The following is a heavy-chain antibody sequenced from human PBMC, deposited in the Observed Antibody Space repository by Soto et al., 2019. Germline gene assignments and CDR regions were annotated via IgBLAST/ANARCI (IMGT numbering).Heavy chain of an antibody. CDR3: AVHIVVVTASHYYYYYYGMDV. V-gene: IGHV1-69*01. J-gene: IGHJ6*02. CDR1: GGTFSSYA. D-gene: IGHD2-21*02. CDR2: IIPIFGTA. Sequence: QVQLVQSGAEVKKPGSSVKVSCKASGGTFSSYAISWVRQAPGQGLEWMGGIIPIFGTANYAQKFQGRVTITADEYTSTAYMELSSLRSEDTAVYYCAVHIVVVTASHYYYYYYGMDVWGQGTTVTVSS.